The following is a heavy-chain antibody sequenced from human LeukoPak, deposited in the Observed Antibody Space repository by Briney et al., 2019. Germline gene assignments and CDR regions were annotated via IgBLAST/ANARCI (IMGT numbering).Heavy chain of an antibody. J-gene: IGHJ3*02. D-gene: IGHD4-17*01. CDR3: AKAYYGDYGPDDAFDI. Sequence: GGSLRLSCAASGFTFDDYAMHWVRQAPGKGLEWVSGISWNSGSIGYADSVKGRFTISRDNAKNSLYLQMNSLRAEDTALYYCAKAYYGDYGPDDAFDIWGQGTMVTVSS. CDR2: ISWNSGSI. CDR1: GFTFDDYA. V-gene: IGHV3-9*01.